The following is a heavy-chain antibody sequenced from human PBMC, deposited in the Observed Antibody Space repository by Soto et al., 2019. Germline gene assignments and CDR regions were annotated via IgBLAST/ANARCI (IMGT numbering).Heavy chain of an antibody. CDR3: ARGGRTYYDFWSGYYTLYYFDY. CDR2: ISAYNGST. V-gene: IGHV1-18*01. CDR1: GYTFTSYG. J-gene: IGHJ4*02. Sequence: GASVKVSCKASGYTFTSYGISWVRRAPGQGLEWMGWISAYNGSTNYAQKLQGRVTMTTDTSTSTAYMELRSLRSDDTAVYYCARGGRTYYDFWSGYYTLYYFDYWGQGTLVTVS. D-gene: IGHD3-3*01.